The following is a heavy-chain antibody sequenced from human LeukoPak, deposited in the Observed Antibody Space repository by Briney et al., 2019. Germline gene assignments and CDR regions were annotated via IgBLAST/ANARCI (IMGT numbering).Heavy chain of an antibody. CDR2: IKSKTDGGTT. D-gene: IGHD3-10*01. Sequence: GGSLRLSCAASGFTFSNAWMSWVRQAPGKGLEWVGRIKSKTDGGTTDYAAPVKGRFTISRDDSKNTLYLQMNSLKTEDTAVYYCTTNSPGSKYYFDYWGQGTLVTVSS. CDR3: TTNSPGSKYYFDY. J-gene: IGHJ4*02. V-gene: IGHV3-15*01. CDR1: GFTFSNAW.